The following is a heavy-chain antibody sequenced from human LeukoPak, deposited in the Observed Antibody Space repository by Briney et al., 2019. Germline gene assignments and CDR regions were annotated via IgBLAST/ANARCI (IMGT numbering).Heavy chain of an antibody. J-gene: IGHJ4*02. CDR1: GFTFNYYE. D-gene: IGHD3-9*01. V-gene: IGHV3-48*02. CDR3: ARDRGLRYDILTGYSDFDY. Sequence: PGGSLRLSCAASGFTFNYYEMNWVRLAPGKGLEWVSYISSSSGIIYYADSVKGRFTISRDNAKNSLYLQMNSLRDEDTAVYYCARDRGLRYDILTGYSDFDYWGQGTLVTVSS. CDR2: ISSSSGII.